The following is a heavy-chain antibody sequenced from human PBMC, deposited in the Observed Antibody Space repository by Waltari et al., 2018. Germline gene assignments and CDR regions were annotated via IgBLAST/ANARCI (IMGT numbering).Heavy chain of an antibody. CDR2: MNPNRGNT. Sequence: QVQLVQSGAEVKKPGASVKVSCKASGYTFTSYDINWVRQATGQGLEWMGWMNPNRGNTGYAQKFQGRVTMTRNTSISTAYMELSSLRSEDTAVYYCARGIVVVPAAELYYYYGMDVWGQGTTVTVSS. J-gene: IGHJ6*02. D-gene: IGHD2-2*01. V-gene: IGHV1-8*01. CDR1: GYTFTSYD. CDR3: ARGIVVVPAAELYYYYGMDV.